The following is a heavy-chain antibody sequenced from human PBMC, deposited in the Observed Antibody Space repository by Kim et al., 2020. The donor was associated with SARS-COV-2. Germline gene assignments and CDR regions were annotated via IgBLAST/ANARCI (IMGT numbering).Heavy chain of an antibody. CDR2: IIPILGIA. CDR1: GGTFSSYT. J-gene: IGHJ5*02. V-gene: IGHV1-69*02. Sequence: SVKVSCKASGGTFSSYTISWVRQAPGQGLEWMGRIIPILGIANYAQKFQGRVTITADKSTSTAYMELSSLRSEDTAVYYCARGGYYYSNVNWFDPWGQVTLVTVSS. D-gene: IGHD3-10*01. CDR3: ARGGYYYSNVNWFDP.